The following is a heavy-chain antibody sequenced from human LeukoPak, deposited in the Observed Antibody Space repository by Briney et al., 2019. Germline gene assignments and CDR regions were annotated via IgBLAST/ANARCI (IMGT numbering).Heavy chain of an antibody. V-gene: IGHV1-2*02. J-gene: IGHJ4*02. CDR2: INPNSGGT. D-gene: IGHD2-15*01. CDR1: GYTFTGYY. Sequence: ASVKVSCKASGYTFTGYYMHWVRQAPGQGLEWMGWINPNSGGTNYAQRFQGRVTMTRDTSISTAYMELSRLRSDDTAVYYCARETTVGRGCSGGSCYGPPQPYYFDYWGQGTLVTVSS. CDR3: ARETTVGRGCSGGSCYGPPQPYYFDY.